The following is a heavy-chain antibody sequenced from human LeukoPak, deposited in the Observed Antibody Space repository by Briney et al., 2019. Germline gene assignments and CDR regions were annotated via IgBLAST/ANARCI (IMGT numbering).Heavy chain of an antibody. V-gene: IGHV4-34*01. D-gene: IGHD2-2*02. CDR1: GGSFSGYY. J-gene: IGHJ4*02. CDR2: INHSGST. Sequence: SETLSLTCAVYGGSFSGYYWSWIRQPPGKGLGWIGEINHSGSTNYNPSLKSRVTISVDTSKNQFSLKLSSVTAADTAVYYCARVRLLGYCSSTSCYNYFDYWGQGTLVTVSS. CDR3: ARVRLLGYCSSTSCYNYFDY.